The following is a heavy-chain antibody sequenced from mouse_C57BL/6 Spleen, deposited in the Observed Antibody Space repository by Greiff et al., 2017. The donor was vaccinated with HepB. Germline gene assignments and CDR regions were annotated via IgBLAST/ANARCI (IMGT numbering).Heavy chain of an antibody. V-gene: IGHV1-72*01. J-gene: IGHJ2*01. CDR2: IDPNSGGT. D-gene: IGHD2-1*01. CDR1: GYTFTSYW. Sequence: QVQLQQPGAELVKPGASVKLSCKASGYTFTSYWMHWVKQRPGRCLAWIGRIDPNSGGTKYNEKFKSKATLTVDKPSSTAYMQLSSLTSEDSAVYYCARGDYGNYEVFDYWGQGTTLTVSS. CDR3: ARGDYGNYEVFDY.